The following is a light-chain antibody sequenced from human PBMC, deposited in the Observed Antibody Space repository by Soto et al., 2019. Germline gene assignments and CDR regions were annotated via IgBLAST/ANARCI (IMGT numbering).Light chain of an antibody. Sequence: QSALTQPRSVSGSPGQSVTISCTGTSNDVGGYNYVSWYQQHPGKAPKLIIFDVNQRPSGVPDRFSGSKSGNTASLTISGLQPEDEADYFCCSYAGSDTPYVFGIGTKV. CDR2: DVN. CDR3: CSYAGSDTPYV. CDR1: SNDVGGYNY. J-gene: IGLJ1*01. V-gene: IGLV2-11*01.